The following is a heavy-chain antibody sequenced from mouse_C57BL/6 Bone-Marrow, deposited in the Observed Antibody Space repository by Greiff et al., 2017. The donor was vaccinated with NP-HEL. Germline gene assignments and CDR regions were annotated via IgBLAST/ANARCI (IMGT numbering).Heavy chain of an antibody. D-gene: IGHD4-1*01. CDR2: ISSGSSTI. CDR1: GFTFSDYG. CDR3: APNWDVDYFDY. Sequence: EVKLVESGGGLVKPGGSLKLSCAASGFTFSDYGMHWVRQAPEKGLEWVAYISSGSSTIYYADTVKGRFTISRDNAKNTLFLQMTSLRSEDTAMYYCAPNWDVDYFDYWGQGTTLTVSS. V-gene: IGHV5-17*01. J-gene: IGHJ2*01.